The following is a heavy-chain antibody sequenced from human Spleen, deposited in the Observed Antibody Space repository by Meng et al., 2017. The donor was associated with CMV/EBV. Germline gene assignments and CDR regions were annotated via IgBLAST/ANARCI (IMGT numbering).Heavy chain of an antibody. CDR2: ISYGGGT. V-gene: IGHV4-39*07. J-gene: IGHJ4*02. CDR1: GGSISSTNYY. D-gene: IGHD2-2*02. CDR3: TREADYQLIYNY. Sequence: TVSGGSISSTNYYWGWIRQPPGKGLEWIGSISYGGGTYYKPSLKSRVTISLDTSRNQFSLKLSSVTAADTAVYYCTREADYQLIYNYWGQGTLVTVSS.